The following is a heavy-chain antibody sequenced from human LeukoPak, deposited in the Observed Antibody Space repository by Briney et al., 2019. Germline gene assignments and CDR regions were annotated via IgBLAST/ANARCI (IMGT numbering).Heavy chain of an antibody. CDR1: GYTFTSYY. V-gene: IGHV1-46*01. J-gene: IGHJ6*03. CDR2: INPSGGST. Sequence: ASVKVSCKASGYTFTSYYMHWVRQAPGQGLEWMGIINPSGGSTSYAQKFQGRVTMTRDTSTSTVYMELSSLRSEDTAVYYCATGPHICSSTSCYEWVDYYYYMDVWGKGTTVTVSS. CDR3: ATGPHICSSTSCYEWVDYYYYMDV. D-gene: IGHD2-2*01.